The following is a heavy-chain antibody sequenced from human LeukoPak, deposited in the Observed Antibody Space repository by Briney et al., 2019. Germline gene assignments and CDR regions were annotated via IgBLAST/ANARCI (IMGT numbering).Heavy chain of an antibody. CDR3: AREPIRKYCSSTSCPRYYYYGMDV. V-gene: IGHV4-34*01. CDR2: INHSGST. CDR1: GGSFSGYY. Sequence: SETLSLTCAVYGGSFSGYYWGWIRQPPGKGLEWIGEINHSGSTNYNPSLKSRVTISVDTSKNQFPLKLSSVTAADTAVYYCAREPIRKYCSSTSCPRYYYYGMDVWGKGTTVTVSS. J-gene: IGHJ6*04. D-gene: IGHD2-2*01.